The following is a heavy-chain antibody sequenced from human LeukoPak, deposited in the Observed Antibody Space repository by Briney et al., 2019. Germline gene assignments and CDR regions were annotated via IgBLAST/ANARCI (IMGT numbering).Heavy chain of an antibody. Sequence: GESLRLSCAASGFTFSSYSMIWVRQARGKGLEWVSYISNSSSTIYCADYEKGQFTISRDNAKISLYLQMNSLRGEGTAVYYCARGHYGSGSSHFDYWGQGTLVTVSS. CDR2: ISNSSSTI. D-gene: IGHD3-10*01. CDR3: ARGHYGSGSSHFDY. V-gene: IGHV3-48*01. CDR1: GFTFSSYS. J-gene: IGHJ4*02.